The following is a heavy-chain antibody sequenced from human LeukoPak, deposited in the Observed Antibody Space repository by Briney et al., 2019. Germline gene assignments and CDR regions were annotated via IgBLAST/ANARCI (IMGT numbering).Heavy chain of an antibody. CDR2: IHYSGST. D-gene: IGHD5-18*01. V-gene: IGHV4-59*01. Sequence: SETLSLTCTVSGXSITTYYWSWIRRPPGKGLEWIGYIHYSGSTSYSPSLKSRVTISGDTSKNQFSLKLSSVTAADTAVYYCASGYTYGFVFDYWGQGALVTVSS. J-gene: IGHJ4*01. CDR1: GXSITTYY. CDR3: ASGYTYGFVFDY.